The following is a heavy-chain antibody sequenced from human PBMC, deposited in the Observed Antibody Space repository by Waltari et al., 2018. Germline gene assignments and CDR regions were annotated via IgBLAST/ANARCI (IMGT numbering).Heavy chain of an antibody. V-gene: IGHV4-4*02. CDR1: GGPISHRNW. Sequence: QVHLHETGPGLVKPSVTLSLPCAVSGGPISHRNWCSWVRQPPGKGLEWIGEIYHSGSTTYNPSVKSRVTISVDKSKNQFSLKLSSVTAADTAVYYCAREYWGVQGVNRFDPWGQGTLVTVSS. D-gene: IGHD3-10*01. CDR3: AREYWGVQGVNRFDP. J-gene: IGHJ5*02. CDR2: IYHSGST.